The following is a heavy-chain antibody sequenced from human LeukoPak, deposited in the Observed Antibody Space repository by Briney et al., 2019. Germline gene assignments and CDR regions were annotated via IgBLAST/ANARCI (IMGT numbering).Heavy chain of an antibody. D-gene: IGHD3-3*01. CDR3: AKARYDFWSAPEGY. V-gene: IGHV3-23*01. CDR2: ITNSGRST. CDR1: GFTFSSYA. J-gene: IGHJ4*02. Sequence: GGSLRLSCAASGFTFSSYAMSWVRQAPGKGLEWVSFITNSGRSTDYADSVKGRFTISRDNSKNTLYLQMNSLRAGDTAVYYCAKARYDFWSAPEGYWGQGTLVTVSS.